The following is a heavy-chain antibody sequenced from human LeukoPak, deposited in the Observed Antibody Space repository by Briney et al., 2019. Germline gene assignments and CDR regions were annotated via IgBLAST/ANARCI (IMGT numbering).Heavy chain of an antibody. Sequence: GGSLRLSCAASGFTFSGSAMHWVRQASGKGLEWVGRIRSKANSYATAYAASVKGRFTISRDDSKNTAYLQMNSLKTEDTAVYYCTRDGAYYGFWSGSIDAFDIWGQGTMVTVSS. J-gene: IGHJ3*02. CDR2: IRSKANSYAT. CDR1: GFTFSGSA. D-gene: IGHD3-3*01. V-gene: IGHV3-73*01. CDR3: TRDGAYYGFWSGSIDAFDI.